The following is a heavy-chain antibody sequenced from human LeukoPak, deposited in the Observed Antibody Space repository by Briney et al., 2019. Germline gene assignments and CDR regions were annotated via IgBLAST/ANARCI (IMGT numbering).Heavy chain of an antibody. CDR1: GFTFRSYA. CDR3: AKDRSCTGSSCNVGS. CDR2: ISSDGTNK. V-gene: IGHV3-30-3*01. Sequence: GGSLRLSCAASGFTFRSYAMHWVRQAPGKGLEWVIVISSDGTNKYYADSVKGRFTVSRDNSKNTLFLQMNSLRAEDTAVYYCAKDRSCTGSSCNVGSWGQGTMVTVSS. D-gene: IGHD2-2*01. J-gene: IGHJ3*01.